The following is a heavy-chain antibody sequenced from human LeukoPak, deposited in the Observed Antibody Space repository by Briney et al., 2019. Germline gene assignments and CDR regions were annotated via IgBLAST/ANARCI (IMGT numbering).Heavy chain of an antibody. J-gene: IGHJ3*02. Sequence: ASVKVSCKASGYTFTSYDINWVRQATGQGLEWMGWMNPNSGNTGYAQKFQGRVIITRNTSISTAYMELRSLRSDDTAVYYCARVLSFHPYDSSGYQFAFDIWGQGTMVTVSS. CDR3: ARVLSFHPYDSSGYQFAFDI. CDR1: GYTFTSYD. CDR2: MNPNSGNT. D-gene: IGHD3-22*01. V-gene: IGHV1-8*03.